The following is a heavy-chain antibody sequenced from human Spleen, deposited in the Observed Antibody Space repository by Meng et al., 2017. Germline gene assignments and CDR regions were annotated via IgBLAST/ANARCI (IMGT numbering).Heavy chain of an antibody. V-gene: IGHV1-69*13. CDR1: GGTFSSYA. CDR3: ARVRLYSSSWHYYYYGMDV. Sequence: SVKVSCKASGGTFSSYAISWVRQAPGQGLEWMGGIIPIFGTANYAQKFQGRVTITADESTSTAYMELSSLRSEDTAVYYCARVRLYSSSWHYYYYGMDVWGQGTTVTVSS. J-gene: IGHJ6*02. CDR2: IIPIFGTA. D-gene: IGHD6-13*01.